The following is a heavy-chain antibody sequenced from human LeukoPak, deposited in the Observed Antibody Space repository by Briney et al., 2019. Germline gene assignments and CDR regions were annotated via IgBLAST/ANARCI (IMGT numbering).Heavy chain of an antibody. Sequence: SETLSLTCTVSGGSISSGDYYWSWIRQPPGKGLEWIGYIYYSGSTYYNPSLKSRVTISVDTSKNQFSLKLSSVTAADTAVYYWARDVGRAAAAQFAYWGQETRVTVPS. D-gene: IGHD6-13*01. CDR2: IYYSGST. J-gene: IGHJ4*02. CDR1: GGSISSGDYY. CDR3: ARDVGRAAAAQFAY. V-gene: IGHV4-30-4*01.